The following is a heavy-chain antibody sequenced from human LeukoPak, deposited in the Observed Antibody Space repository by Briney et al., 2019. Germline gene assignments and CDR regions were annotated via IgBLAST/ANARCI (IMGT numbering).Heavy chain of an antibody. CDR2: IWYDGSNK. CDR3: AMFYIAVAGQHDY. Sequence: DPGGSLRLSCAASGFTFSSYGMHWVRQAPGKGLEWVAVIWYDGSNKYYADSVKSRFTISRDNSKNTLYLQMNSLRAEDTAIYYCAMFYIAVAGQHDYWGQGTLVTVSS. V-gene: IGHV3-33*01. J-gene: IGHJ4*02. CDR1: GFTFSSYG. D-gene: IGHD6-19*01.